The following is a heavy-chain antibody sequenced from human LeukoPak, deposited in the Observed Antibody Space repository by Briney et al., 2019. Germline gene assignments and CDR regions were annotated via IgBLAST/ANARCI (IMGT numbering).Heavy chain of an antibody. Sequence: PGGSLRLSCAASGFTFSDYYMSWIRQAPGKELEWVSYISSSGSTIDYADSVKGRFTISRDNAKNSLYLQMNSLRAEDTAVYYCARGVGSSSWYADFWTYDYYYYYMDVWGKGTTVTVSS. CDR2: ISSSGSTI. V-gene: IGHV3-11*01. CDR3: ARGVGSSSWYADFWTYDYYYYYMDV. D-gene: IGHD6-13*01. CDR1: GFTFSDYY. J-gene: IGHJ6*03.